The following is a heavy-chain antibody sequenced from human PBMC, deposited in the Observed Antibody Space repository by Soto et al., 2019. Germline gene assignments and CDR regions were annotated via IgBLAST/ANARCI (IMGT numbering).Heavy chain of an antibody. D-gene: IGHD6-19*01. CDR1: GFTFHHYA. CDR2: ITWNSGSI. J-gene: IGHJ4*01. V-gene: IGHV3-9*01. CDR3: AKDIREYSSGWTYFDY. Sequence: PGGSLRLSCAASGFTFHHYAMHWVRQGQGKGLEWVSGITWNSGSIDYADSVKGRFTISRDNAKNSFYLQMNSLRPEYTALYYCAKDIREYSSGWTYFDYWCHGTLVTVSS.